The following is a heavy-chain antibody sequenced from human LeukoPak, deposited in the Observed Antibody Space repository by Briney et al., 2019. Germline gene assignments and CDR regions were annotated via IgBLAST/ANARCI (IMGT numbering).Heavy chain of an antibody. CDR1: GFTFTSYA. D-gene: IGHD6-13*01. CDR2: ISGSGNNR. CDR3: ANPNMYSSSSFDY. V-gene: IGHV3-23*01. Sequence: GGSLRLSCAASGFTFTSYAMSWVRQAPGKGLEWVSTISGSGNNRYYADSMKGRFTISRDNSRNTLYLQMNSLRAEDTAVYYCANPNMYSSSSFDYWGQGTLVTVSS. J-gene: IGHJ4*02.